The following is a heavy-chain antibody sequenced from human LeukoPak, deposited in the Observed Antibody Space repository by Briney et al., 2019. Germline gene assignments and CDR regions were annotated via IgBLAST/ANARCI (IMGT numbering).Heavy chain of an antibody. V-gene: IGHV4-34*01. D-gene: IGHD3-22*01. CDR3: ARNPYYYDSSGSLYYFDY. Sequence: GSLRLSCAASGFTVSSNYMSWVRQPPGKGLEWIGEINHSGSTNYNPSLKCRVTISVDTSKNQFSLKLSSVTAADTAVYYCARNPYYYDSSGSLYYFDYWGQGTLVTVSS. CDR1: GFTVSSNY. J-gene: IGHJ4*02. CDR2: INHSGST.